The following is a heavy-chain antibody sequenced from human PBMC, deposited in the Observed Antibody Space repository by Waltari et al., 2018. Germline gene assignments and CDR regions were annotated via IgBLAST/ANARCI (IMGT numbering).Heavy chain of an antibody. Sequence: QMQLQESGPGLVKPSETLSLTCALSGYSLSSRPSYWAGLLHPPGKGLEWIGNIYYTGSTYYNPSLKSRVAMSVDTSKNQFSLTLNSVTATDAAVYFCARATRLMTTLGGVTTFDPWGQGALVTVSS. CDR1: GYSLSSRPSY. J-gene: IGHJ5*02. V-gene: IGHV4-39*01. CDR3: ARATRLMTTLGGVTTFDP. CDR2: IYYTGST. D-gene: IGHD3-16*01.